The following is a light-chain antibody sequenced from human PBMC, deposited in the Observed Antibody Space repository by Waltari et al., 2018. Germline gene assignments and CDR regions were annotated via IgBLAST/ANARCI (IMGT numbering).Light chain of an antibody. CDR2: RNH. J-gene: IGLJ1*01. Sequence: QSVLTQPPSASGTPGQRVTISCSGGSSNIGTNYVDWYQQLPGTAPKLLIFRNHQRPSGVPARCSGARSGTSASLAIRGLRSEDEADYYCAAWDDSLSGNVFGTGTKVTAL. CDR1: SSNIGTNY. CDR3: AAWDDSLSGNV. V-gene: IGLV1-47*01.